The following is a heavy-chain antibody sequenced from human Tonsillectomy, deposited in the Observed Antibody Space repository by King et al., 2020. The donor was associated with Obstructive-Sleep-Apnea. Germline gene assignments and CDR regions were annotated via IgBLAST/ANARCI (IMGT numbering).Heavy chain of an antibody. CDR2: IDYSGST. Sequence: QLQESGPGLVKPSETLSLTCTVSGGSISSSSYYWGWVRQPPGKGLEWIWSIDYSGSTYYNPSLKSGVTISVDTSKNQFSLKLSSVTAADTAVYYCARRVAVAGDAFDIWGQGTMVTVSS. J-gene: IGHJ3*02. CDR3: ARRVAVAGDAFDI. V-gene: IGHV4-39*01. CDR1: GGSISSSSYY. D-gene: IGHD6-19*01.